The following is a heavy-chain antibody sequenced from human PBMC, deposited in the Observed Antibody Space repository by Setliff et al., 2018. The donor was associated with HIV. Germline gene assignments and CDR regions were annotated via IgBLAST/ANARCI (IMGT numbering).Heavy chain of an antibody. Sequence: SETLSLTCTVSGDSINYKYWSWIRQSPGKGLEWIGNIFHNGNTYYNATLESRVAISVDTSKRQFSLRMNSVTAADTAVYYCARVDSSTPRAVDIWGQGTMVTVSS. D-gene: IGHD5-12*01. J-gene: IGHJ3*02. CDR3: ARVDSSTPRAVDI. V-gene: IGHV4-59*04. CDR1: GDSINYKY. CDR2: IFHNGNT.